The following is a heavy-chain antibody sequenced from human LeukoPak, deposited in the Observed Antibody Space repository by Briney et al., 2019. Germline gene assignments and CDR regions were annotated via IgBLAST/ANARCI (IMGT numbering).Heavy chain of an antibody. CDR2: IYSGGST. CDR1: GFTVSSNY. J-gene: IGHJ2*01. V-gene: IGHV3-53*01. CDR3: ARDQGYWYFDL. Sequence: GESLRLSCAASGFTVSSNYMSWVRQAPGKGLEWVSVIYSGGSTYYADSVKGRFTISRDNSKNTLYLQMNSLRAEDTAVYYCARDQGYWYFDLWGRGTLVTVSS.